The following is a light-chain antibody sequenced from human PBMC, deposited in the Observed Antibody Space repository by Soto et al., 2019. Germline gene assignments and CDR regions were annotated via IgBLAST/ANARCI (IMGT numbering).Light chain of an antibody. J-gene: IGLJ2*01. Sequence: QAVVTQEPSLTVSPGGTVTLTCDSSTGPVTSGHWPYRLQQKPGQAPRTLIYDTSKKHSWTPARFSGSLLVGKAALTLSGAQPEDEADYYCFLSYSGARPVVFGGGTKLTVL. CDR1: TGPVTSGHW. CDR2: DTS. CDR3: FLSYSGARPVV. V-gene: IGLV7-46*01.